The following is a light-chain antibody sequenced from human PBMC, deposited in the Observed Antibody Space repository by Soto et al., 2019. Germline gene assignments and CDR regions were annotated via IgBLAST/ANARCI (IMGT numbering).Light chain of an antibody. CDR2: AAS. CDR3: QHYNSYSEA. Sequence: DIQLTQSPSFLSASVGDRVTITCRASQGISSCLAWYQQKPGKAPKLLIYAASTLQSGVPSRFSGSGSGTEFTLTISSLQPEDFATYYCQHYNSYSEAFGQGTKVDIK. V-gene: IGKV1-9*01. CDR1: QGISSC. J-gene: IGKJ1*01.